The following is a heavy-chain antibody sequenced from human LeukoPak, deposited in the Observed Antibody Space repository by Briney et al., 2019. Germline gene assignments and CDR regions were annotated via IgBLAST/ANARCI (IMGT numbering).Heavy chain of an antibody. J-gene: IGHJ6*02. Sequence: SVKVSCKASGGTFSSYAISWVRQAPGQGLEWMGRIIPILGIANYAQKFQGRVTITADKSTSTAYMELSSLGSEDTAVYYCARDEDYGMDVWGQGTTVTVSS. CDR1: GGTFSSYA. CDR3: ARDEDYGMDV. V-gene: IGHV1-69*04. CDR2: IIPILGIA.